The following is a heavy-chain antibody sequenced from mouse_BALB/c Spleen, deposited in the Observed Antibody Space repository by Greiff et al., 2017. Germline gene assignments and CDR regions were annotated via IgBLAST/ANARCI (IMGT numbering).Heavy chain of an antibody. CDR1: GYTFTSYW. CDR3: ARVLRLRHYDAMDY. V-gene: IGHV1-7*01. J-gene: IGHJ4*01. D-gene: IGHD1-2*01. CDR2: INPSTGYT. Sequence: VQLQQSGAELAKPGASVKMSCKASGYTFTSYWMHWVKQRPGQGLEWIGYINPSTGYTEYNQKFKDKATLTADKSSSTAYMQLSSLTSEDSAVYYCARVLRLRHYDAMDYWGQGTSVTVSS.